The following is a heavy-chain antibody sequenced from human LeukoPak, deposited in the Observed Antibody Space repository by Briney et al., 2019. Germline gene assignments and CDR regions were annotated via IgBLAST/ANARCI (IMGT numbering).Heavy chain of an antibody. D-gene: IGHD2-2*01. Sequence: SETLSLTCTVSGGSISSYYWSWIRQPPGKGLEWIGYIYYSGSTNHNPSLKSRVTISVDTSKNQFSLKLSSVTAADTAVYYCATAKRGYCSSTSCSTYFDYWGQGTLVTVSS. CDR2: IYYSGST. CDR1: GGSISSYY. V-gene: IGHV4-59*01. CDR3: ATAKRGYCSSTSCSTYFDY. J-gene: IGHJ4*02.